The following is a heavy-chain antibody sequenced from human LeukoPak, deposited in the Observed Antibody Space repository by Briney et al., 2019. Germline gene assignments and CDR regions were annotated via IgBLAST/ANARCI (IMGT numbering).Heavy chain of an antibody. V-gene: IGHV3-48*03. CDR1: GFTLSSYE. Sequence: PGGSLRLSCAAPGFTLSSYEMNWVRQAPGKGLEWVSYISSGGSAIKYADSVKGRFTISRDNAKNSLYLQMNSLRAEDTAVYYCARERGKDFDYWGQGTLVTVAS. CDR3: ARERGKDFDY. CDR2: ISSGGSAI. J-gene: IGHJ4*02.